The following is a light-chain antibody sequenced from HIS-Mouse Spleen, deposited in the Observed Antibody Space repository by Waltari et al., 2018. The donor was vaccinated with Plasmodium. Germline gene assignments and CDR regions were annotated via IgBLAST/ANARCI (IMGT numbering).Light chain of an antibody. V-gene: IGLV3-9*01. CDR1: TIGSKN. Sequence: SYELTQPLSVSVSLGPTARITCGGNTIGSKNVNWYQTKPGQAPVLVIYRDSNRPSGIPERFSGSNSGNTATLTISRAQAGDEADYYCQVWDSSTVVFGGGTKLTVL. CDR3: QVWDSSTVV. J-gene: IGLJ2*01. CDR2: RDS.